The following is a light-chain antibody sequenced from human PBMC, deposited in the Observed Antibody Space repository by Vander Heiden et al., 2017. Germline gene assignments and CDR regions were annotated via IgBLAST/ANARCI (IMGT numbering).Light chain of an antibody. Sequence: EIVLTHYPATLSLSPGERATLPCRASQGVSSYLAWYQQKPVQTPRLLIYDASNRATRIPARFSGGGSETDFTLSISSLEPEDFAVSYCQQRGNWPPYTFGQGTKLRSN. V-gene: IGKV3-11*01. CDR1: QGVSSY. CDR3: QQRGNWPPYT. J-gene: IGKJ2*01. CDR2: DAS.